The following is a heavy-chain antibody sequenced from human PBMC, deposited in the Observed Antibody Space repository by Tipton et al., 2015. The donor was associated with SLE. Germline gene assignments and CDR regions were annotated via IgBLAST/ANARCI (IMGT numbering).Heavy chain of an antibody. CDR3: ARDYMDYRIYGY. D-gene: IGHD4-11*01. V-gene: IGHV4-39*07. CDR1: GGSISSRTYY. CDR2: IFYTGRT. J-gene: IGHJ4*02. Sequence: TLSLTCTVSGGSISSRTYYWGWVRQPPGKGLEWIGSIFYTGRTYPNPSLRSRVTISIDTSGNQFSLKVKSVTAADTAVYYCARDYMDYRIYGYWGQGTLVAVSS.